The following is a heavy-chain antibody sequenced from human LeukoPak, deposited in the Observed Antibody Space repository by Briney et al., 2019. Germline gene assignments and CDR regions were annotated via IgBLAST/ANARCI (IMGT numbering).Heavy chain of an antibody. CDR1: GGTFSSYA. J-gene: IGHJ6*02. V-gene: IGHV1-69*05. CDR3: AREDNDDYYYYGMDV. CDR2: IIPIFGTA. Sequence: SVKVSCKASGGTFSSYAISWVRQAPGQGLEWMGGIIPIFGTANYAQKFQGRVTMITDTSTNTAYMELRSLRSDDTAVYYCAREDNDDYYYYGMDVWGQGTAVTVSS. D-gene: IGHD1-1*01.